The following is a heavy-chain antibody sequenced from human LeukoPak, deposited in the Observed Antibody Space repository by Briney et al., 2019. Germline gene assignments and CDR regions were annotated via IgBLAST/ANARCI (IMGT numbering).Heavy chain of an antibody. Sequence: GGSLGLSCAASGFTFSSYAMSWVRQGPGKGLEWVSAISGSGGSTYYADSVKGRFTISRDNSKNSLYLQMNSLRPEDTALYYCAKEPYFDLWGRGTLVTVSS. V-gene: IGHV3-23*01. CDR3: AKEPYFDL. J-gene: IGHJ2*01. CDR2: ISGSGGST. CDR1: GFTFSSYA.